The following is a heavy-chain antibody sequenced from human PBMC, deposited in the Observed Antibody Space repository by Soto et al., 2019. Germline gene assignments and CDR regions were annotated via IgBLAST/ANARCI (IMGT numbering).Heavy chain of an antibody. CDR1: GYTFTHYY. Sequence: QVQLVQYGAEVKKPGASVKVSCRTSGYTFTHYYIHWVRQAPGQGLEWLGIINPASGSTNYAQDFQGRVTLTMDTSTTTVYMELSGLRAEDTAIFNCARDLAAGDHWGQGTLVTVSS. V-gene: IGHV1-46*01. D-gene: IGHD6-13*01. CDR2: INPASGST. J-gene: IGHJ4*02. CDR3: ARDLAAGDH.